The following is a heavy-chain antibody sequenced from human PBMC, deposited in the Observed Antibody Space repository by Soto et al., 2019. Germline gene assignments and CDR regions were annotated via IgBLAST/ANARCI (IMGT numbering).Heavy chain of an antibody. J-gene: IGHJ6*02. D-gene: IGHD6-19*01. CDR1: GYTFTSYG. CDR2: ISAYNGNT. V-gene: IGHV1-18*01. CDR3: ARVGDSSGWYLENYYGMDV. Sequence: ASVKVSCKASGYTFTSYGISWVRQAPGQGLEWMGWISAYNGNTNYAQKLQGRVTMTTDTSTSTAYMELRSLRSDDTAVYYCARVGDSSGWYLENYYGMDVWGQGTTVTVSS.